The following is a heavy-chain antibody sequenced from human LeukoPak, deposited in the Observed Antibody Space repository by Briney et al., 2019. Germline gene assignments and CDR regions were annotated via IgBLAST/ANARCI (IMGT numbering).Heavy chain of an antibody. Sequence: ASVKVSCKASGYTFTSYGISWVRQAPGQGLEWMGWISAYNGNTNYAQKLQGRVTMTTDTSTSTAYMELRSLRSDDTAVYYCARVRHCSGGSCYSDAFDIWGQGTMVTVSS. J-gene: IGHJ3*02. CDR3: ARVRHCSGGSCYSDAFDI. V-gene: IGHV1-18*04. CDR2: ISAYNGNT. D-gene: IGHD2-15*01. CDR1: GYTFTSYG.